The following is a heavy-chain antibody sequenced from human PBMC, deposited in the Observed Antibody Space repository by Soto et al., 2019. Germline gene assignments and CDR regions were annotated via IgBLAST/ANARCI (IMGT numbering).Heavy chain of an antibody. CDR3: AREADTATKIIDY. Sequence: QVQLQESGPGLGKPSQTLSLTSTVSGGSISSGGYYWSWIRQHPGKGLEWIGYIYYSGSTYYNPSLKSRVTISVDTSKNQFSLKLSSVTAADTAVYYCAREADTATKIIDYWGQGTLVTVSS. J-gene: IGHJ4*02. D-gene: IGHD5-18*01. CDR1: GGSISSGGYY. V-gene: IGHV4-31*03. CDR2: IYYSGST.